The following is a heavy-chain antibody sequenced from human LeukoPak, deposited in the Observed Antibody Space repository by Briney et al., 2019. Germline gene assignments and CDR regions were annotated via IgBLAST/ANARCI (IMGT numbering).Heavy chain of an antibody. J-gene: IGHJ6*03. CDR2: ISSSGSTI. CDR3: ARPYSSGWSYYYYMDV. V-gene: IGHV3-11*04. D-gene: IGHD6-19*01. CDR1: GFTFSDYY. Sequence: GGSLRLSCAASGFTFSDYYMGWIRQAPGKGLEWVSYISSSGSTIYYADSVKGRFTISRDNAKNSLYLQMNSLRAEDTAVYYCARPYSSGWSYYYYMDVWGKGTTVTVSS.